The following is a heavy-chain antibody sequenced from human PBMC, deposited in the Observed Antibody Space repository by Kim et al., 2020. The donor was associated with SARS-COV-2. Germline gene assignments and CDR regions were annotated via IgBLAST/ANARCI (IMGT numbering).Heavy chain of an antibody. CDR3: AKKRGYSSSWEDFDY. Sequence: DTGKVRLTISRNNSKNPLYLQMNRLRAEETAVYYCAKKRGYSSSWEDFDYWGQGTLVTVSS. J-gene: IGHJ4*02. D-gene: IGHD6-13*01. V-gene: IGHV3-23*01.